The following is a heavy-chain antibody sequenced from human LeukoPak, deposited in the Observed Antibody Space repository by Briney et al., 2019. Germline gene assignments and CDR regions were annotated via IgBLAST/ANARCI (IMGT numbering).Heavy chain of an antibody. D-gene: IGHD3-3*01. CDR1: GFTVSSNY. J-gene: IGHJ5*02. Sequence: PGGSLRLSCAASGFTVSSNYMSWVRQAPGEGLEWVSVIYSGGSTYYADSVKGRFTISRDNSKNTLYLQMNSLRAEDTAVYYCARVEEWLRYNWFDPWGQGTLVTVSS. V-gene: IGHV3-53*01. CDR3: ARVEEWLRYNWFDP. CDR2: IYSGGST.